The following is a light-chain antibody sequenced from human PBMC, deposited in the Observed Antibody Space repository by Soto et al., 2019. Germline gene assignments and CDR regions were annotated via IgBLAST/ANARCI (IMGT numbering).Light chain of an antibody. Sequence: QSVLTQPPSASGTPGQRVTISCSGSSSNIESNTVNWYQQLPGTAPKLLIYSNNQRPSGVPDRFSGSKSGTSASLAISGLQSEDEAYYYCAAWDDSLNGYVFGTGTKLTVL. V-gene: IGLV1-44*01. CDR2: SNN. J-gene: IGLJ1*01. CDR3: AAWDDSLNGYV. CDR1: SSNIESNT.